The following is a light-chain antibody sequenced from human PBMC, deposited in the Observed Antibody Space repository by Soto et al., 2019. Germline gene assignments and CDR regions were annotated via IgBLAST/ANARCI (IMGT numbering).Light chain of an antibody. V-gene: IGLV2-8*01. CDR1: SSDVGGYNY. J-gene: IGLJ2*01. CDR2: EVN. CDR3: TSFAGINNFVV. Sequence: QSALTQPPSASGSPGQSVTISCTGTSSDVGGYNYVSWYQQHPGKAPKLMIFEVNKRPSGVPDRFSGSKSGNTASLTVSGLQAEDEADYYCTSFAGINNFVVFGGGTKVNVL.